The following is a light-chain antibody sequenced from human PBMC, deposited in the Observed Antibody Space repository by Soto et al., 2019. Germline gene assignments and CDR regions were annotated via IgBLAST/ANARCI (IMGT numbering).Light chain of an antibody. V-gene: IGKV1-39*01. J-gene: IGKJ1*01. Sequence: DIQMTQSPSSLSASVGARVPITCRASQSISSYLNWYQQKPGKAPKLLIYAASSLQTGVPSRFSGSGSGTDFTLTISSLQPEDFATYYCQQAYGAPPTFGQGTKVDIK. CDR3: QQAYGAPPT. CDR1: QSISSY. CDR2: AAS.